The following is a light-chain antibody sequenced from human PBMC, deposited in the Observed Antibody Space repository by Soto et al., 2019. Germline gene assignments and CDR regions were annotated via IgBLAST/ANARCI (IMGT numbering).Light chain of an antibody. CDR3: QTWGTGIHVV. J-gene: IGLJ2*01. Sequence: QPVLTQSPSASASLGASVKLTCTPSSGHSSYAIAWHQQQPEKGPRYLMKLDSDGSHTKGDAIPDRFSGSSSGAERYLTISSLQSADEADYYCQTWGTGIHVVFGGGTKLTVL. CDR2: LDSDGSH. V-gene: IGLV4-69*01. CDR1: SGHSSYA.